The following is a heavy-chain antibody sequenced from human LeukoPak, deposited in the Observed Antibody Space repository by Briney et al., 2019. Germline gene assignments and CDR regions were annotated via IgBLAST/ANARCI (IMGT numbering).Heavy chain of an antibody. CDR3: ASWGTVTTDYYYGMDV. V-gene: IGHV3-48*03. D-gene: IGHD4-11*01. CDR2: ISSSGSTI. CDR1: GFTFSSYE. Sequence: PGGSLRLSCAASGFTFSSYEMNWVRQAPGKGLEWVSYISSSGSTIYYADSVKGRFTNSRDNAKNSLYLQMNSLRAEDTAVYYCASWGTVTTDYYYGMDVWGQGTTVTVSS. J-gene: IGHJ6*02.